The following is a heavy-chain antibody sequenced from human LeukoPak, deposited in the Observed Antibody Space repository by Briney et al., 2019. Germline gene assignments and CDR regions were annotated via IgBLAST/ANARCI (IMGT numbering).Heavy chain of an antibody. CDR1: GYTFTSYG. J-gene: IGHJ4*02. CDR3: ARGRYSSSWYQPFDY. V-gene: IGHV1-18*01. Sequence: GASVKVSCKASGYTFTSYGISWVRQAPGQGLEWMGWISAYNGNTNYAQKLQGRVTMTTDTSTSTAYMELRSLRSDDTAVYYCARGRYSSSWYQPFDYWGQGTLVTVSS. D-gene: IGHD6-13*01. CDR2: ISAYNGNT.